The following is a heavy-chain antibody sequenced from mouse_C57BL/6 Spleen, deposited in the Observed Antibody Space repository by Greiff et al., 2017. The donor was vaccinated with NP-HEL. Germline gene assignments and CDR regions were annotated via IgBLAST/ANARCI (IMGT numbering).Heavy chain of an antibody. CDR1: GYTFTSYW. D-gene: IGHD1-1*01. V-gene: IGHV1-72*01. Sequence: QVQLQQPGAELVKPGASVKLSCKASGYTFTSYWMHWVKQRPGRGLEWIGRIDPNSGGTKYNEKFKSKATLTVDKPSSTAYMQRSSLTSEDSAVYYCARTYGSSHYAMDYWGQGTSVTVSS. J-gene: IGHJ4*01. CDR3: ARTYGSSHYAMDY. CDR2: IDPNSGGT.